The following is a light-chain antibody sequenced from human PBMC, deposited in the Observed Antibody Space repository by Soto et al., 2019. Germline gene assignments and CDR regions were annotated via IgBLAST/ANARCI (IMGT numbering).Light chain of an antibody. J-gene: IGKJ3*01. CDR2: AAS. CDR1: ESSFSY. CDR3: QQADSFTT. V-gene: IGKV1-12*01. Sequence: IRMTQSPATLSASGDDLATIPCRASESSFSYLSWYQHKPGKAPYLLIYAASSLESGVPSRFSGSGSGTDFTLTISSLQPEDFATYYCQQADSFTTFGPGTKVDI.